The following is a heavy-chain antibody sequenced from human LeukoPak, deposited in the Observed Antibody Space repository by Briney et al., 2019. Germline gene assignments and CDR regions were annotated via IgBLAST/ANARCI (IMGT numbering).Heavy chain of an antibody. V-gene: IGHV3-48*04. D-gene: IGHD4-17*01. Sequence: GGSLRLSCAASGFTFNSYSMNWVRQAPGKGLEWVSYISSSSSTIYYADSVKGRFTISRDNAKNSLYLQMNSLRAEDTAVYYCARGYGDHKPYYFDYWGQGTLVTVSS. CDR2: ISSSSSTI. CDR1: GFTFNSYS. J-gene: IGHJ4*02. CDR3: ARGYGDHKPYYFDY.